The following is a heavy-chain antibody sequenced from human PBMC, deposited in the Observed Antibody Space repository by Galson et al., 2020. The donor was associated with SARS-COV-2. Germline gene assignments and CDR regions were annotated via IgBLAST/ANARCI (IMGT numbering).Heavy chain of an antibody. Sequence: SETLSLTCTASGGSISSSYWSWIRQPAGKGLEWIGRVFTSGSTNYNPSLKSRVTMSVDTSKNQFSLKLSSVTAADTAVYYGARDSLGSYRGGYNWFDPWGQGTLVTVSS. CDR1: GGSISSSY. CDR2: VFTSGST. J-gene: IGHJ5*02. V-gene: IGHV4-4*07. D-gene: IGHD1-26*01. CDR3: ARDSLGSYRGGYNWFDP.